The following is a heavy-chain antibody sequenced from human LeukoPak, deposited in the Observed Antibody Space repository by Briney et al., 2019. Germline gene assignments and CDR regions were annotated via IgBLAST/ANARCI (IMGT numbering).Heavy chain of an antibody. CDR2: INHSGSN. J-gene: IGHJ2*01. V-gene: IGHV4-34*01. D-gene: IGHD3-16*01. CDR1: GFTSSNAW. Sequence: LRLSCAVSGFTSSNAWMRWVRQAPGGWLEWIGEINHSGSNNYNPSLKSRVTISAGTAKNQFSLKLSSVTAADTAVYHCARGLADVWGSSGWYFDLWGRGTLVTVSS. CDR3: ARGLADVWGSSGWYFDL.